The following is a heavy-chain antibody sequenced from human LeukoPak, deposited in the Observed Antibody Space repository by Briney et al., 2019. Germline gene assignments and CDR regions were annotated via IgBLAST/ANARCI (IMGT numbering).Heavy chain of an antibody. CDR3: AKALLGYTSGPYDH. Sequence: PGGSLRLSCAASGFTFRSYAMSWVRQAPGKGLEWVSVISDSGGDTYYGDSVKGRFTISRDNSKNTLYLQMNSLRAEDTALYYCAKALLGYTSGPYDHWGQGTLVTVSS. D-gene: IGHD6-19*01. V-gene: IGHV3-23*01. CDR1: GFTFRSYA. J-gene: IGHJ4*02. CDR2: ISDSGGDT.